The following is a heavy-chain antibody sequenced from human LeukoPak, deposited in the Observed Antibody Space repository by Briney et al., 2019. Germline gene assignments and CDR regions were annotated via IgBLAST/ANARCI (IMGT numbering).Heavy chain of an antibody. J-gene: IGHJ4*02. V-gene: IGHV4-34*01. D-gene: IGHD6-25*01. CDR2: INHSGST. CDR3: ARVGRLIDY. Sequence: ETLSLTCAVYGGSFSGYYWSWIRQPPGKGLEWIGEINHSGSTNYNPSLKSRVTISVDTSKNQFSLKLSSVTAADTAVYYCARVGRLIDYWGQGTLVTVSS. CDR1: GGSFSGYY.